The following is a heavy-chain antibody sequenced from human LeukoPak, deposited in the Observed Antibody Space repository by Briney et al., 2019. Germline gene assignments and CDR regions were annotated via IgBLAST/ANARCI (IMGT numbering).Heavy chain of an antibody. D-gene: IGHD1-26*01. Sequence: ASVNVSCKASGGTFSSYAISWVRQAPGQGLEWMGGIIPIFGTANYAQKFQGRVTITADESTSTAYMELSSLRSEDTAVYYCARDRWELPYYFDYWGQGTLVTVPS. CDR2: IIPIFGTA. J-gene: IGHJ4*02. CDR1: GGTFSSYA. V-gene: IGHV1-69*13. CDR3: ARDRWELPYYFDY.